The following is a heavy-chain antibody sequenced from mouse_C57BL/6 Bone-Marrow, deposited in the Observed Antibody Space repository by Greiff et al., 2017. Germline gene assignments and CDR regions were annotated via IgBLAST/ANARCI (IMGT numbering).Heavy chain of an antibody. J-gene: IGHJ3*01. D-gene: IGHD2-4*01. CDR3: AKDDDDLAWFAY. CDR2: IYPGSGST. CDR1: GYTFTSYW. V-gene: IGHV1-55*01. Sequence: QVQLKQPGAELVKPGASVKMSCKASGYTFTSYWITWVKQRPGQGLEWIGDIYPGSGSTNYNEKFKSKATLTVDKSSSTAYMQLSSLTSEDSAVDYCAKDDDDLAWFAYWGQGTLVTVSA.